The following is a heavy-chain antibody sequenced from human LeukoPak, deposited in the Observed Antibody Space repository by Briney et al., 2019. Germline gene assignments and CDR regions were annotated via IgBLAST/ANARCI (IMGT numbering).Heavy chain of an antibody. CDR1: GFTFTHYG. Sequence: GGTLRLSCAASGFTFTHYGMNWVRQAPGKGLEWVSGISWNSGSIDYADSVKGRFTISRDNAKNSLYLQMNSLRAEDTALYYCAKDNRGYSSEIDYWGQGTLATVSS. CDR2: ISWNSGSI. J-gene: IGHJ4*02. V-gene: IGHV3-9*01. CDR3: AKDNRGYSSEIDY. D-gene: IGHD5-18*01.